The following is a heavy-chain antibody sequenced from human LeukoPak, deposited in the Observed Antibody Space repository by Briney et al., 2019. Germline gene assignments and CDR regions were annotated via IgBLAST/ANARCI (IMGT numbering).Heavy chain of an antibody. CDR1: GGSNSSGGYY. D-gene: IGHD3-10*01. Sequence: SETLSLTCTVSGGSNSSGGYYWSWIRQPPGKGLEWIGYNYHSGTTYYNPSLKSRVTMSVDTSKNQFSLKLSSVTAADTAVYFCARDFLQGVRGNTGGSFDYWGQGTLVTVSS. J-gene: IGHJ4*02. CDR3: ARDFLQGVRGNTGGSFDY. V-gene: IGHV4-30-2*01. CDR2: NYHSGTT.